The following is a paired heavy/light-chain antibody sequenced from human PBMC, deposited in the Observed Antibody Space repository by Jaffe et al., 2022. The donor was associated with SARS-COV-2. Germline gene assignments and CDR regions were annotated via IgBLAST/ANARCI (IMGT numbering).Light chain of an antibody. CDR1: SSNIGSNT. CDR3: AAWDDSLNSHVV. V-gene: IGLV1-44*01. Sequence: QSVLTQPPSASGTPGQRVTISCSGSSSNIGSNTVNWYQQFPGTAPRLLIYINNQRPSGVPDRFSGSKSGTSASLAISGLQSEDEADYYCAAWDDSLNSHVVFGGGTKLTVL. J-gene: IGLJ2*01. CDR2: INN.
Heavy chain of an antibody. Sequence: QVQLQESGPGLVKPSETLSLICTVSGGSISSYYWSWIRQTPGKGLEWIGYVSYSGGTNYNPSLKSRVTMSVDTSKSQLSLKLSSVTAADTAVYYCARVLPCSSSTCYHFHYFDYWGQGTLVTVSS. J-gene: IGHJ4*02. D-gene: IGHD2-2*01. CDR1: GGSISSYY. V-gene: IGHV4-59*01. CDR2: VSYSGGT. CDR3: ARVLPCSSSTCYHFHYFDY.